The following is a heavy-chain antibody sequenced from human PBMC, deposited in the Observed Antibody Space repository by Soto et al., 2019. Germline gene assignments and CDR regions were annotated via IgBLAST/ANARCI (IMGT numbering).Heavy chain of an antibody. CDR1: GGSFSGYY. V-gene: IGHV4-34*01. CDR3: ARGRSIPAFYYYYYMDV. J-gene: IGHJ6*03. CDR2: NNHSGST. Sequence: PSETLSLTCAVYGGSFSGYYWSWIRQPPGKGLEWNGENNHSGSTNYNPSLKSRINKTVDTYKNQFSLKMSSVTAADTSLYYCARGRSIPAFYYYYYMDVWGKGTTVT.